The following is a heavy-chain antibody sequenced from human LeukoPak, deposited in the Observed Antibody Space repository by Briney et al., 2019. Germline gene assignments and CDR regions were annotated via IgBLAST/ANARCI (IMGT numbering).Heavy chain of an antibody. V-gene: IGHV3-15*01. J-gene: IGHJ6*03. CDR3: RGFWSGYPTYYMDV. D-gene: IGHD3-3*01. CDR1: GFTFNNAW. Sequence: GGSLRLSCAASGFTFNNAWMSWVRQAPGKGLEWVGRIKSKTDGGATDYAAPVKGRFTISRDDSKNTLYLQINSLKTEDTAVYYCRGFWSGYPTYYMDVWGKGTTVTVSS. CDR2: IKSKTDGGAT.